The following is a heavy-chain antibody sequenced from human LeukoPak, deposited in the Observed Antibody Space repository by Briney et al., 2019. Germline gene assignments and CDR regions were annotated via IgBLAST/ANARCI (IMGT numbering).Heavy chain of an antibody. J-gene: IGHJ6*04. V-gene: IGHV3-48*03. Sequence: PGGSLRLSCAASGFTFSSYEMNWVRQAPGQGLEWVAYISSTGNTVHYAGSVKGRFTISRDNAKNSLYLQVNRLRAEDTAVYYCTKETPQMDVWGKGTTVIVSS. CDR2: ISSTGNTV. CDR3: TKETPQMDV. D-gene: IGHD2-15*01. CDR1: GFTFSSYE.